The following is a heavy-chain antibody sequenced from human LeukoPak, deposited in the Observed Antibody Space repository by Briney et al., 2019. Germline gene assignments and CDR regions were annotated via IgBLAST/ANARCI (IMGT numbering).Heavy chain of an antibody. CDR3: ADFDWFTHRKNWFDP. CDR1: GYTLTELS. J-gene: IGHJ5*02. Sequence: ASVKVSCKVSGYTLTELSMHWVRQAPGKGLEWMGGFDPEDGETIYAQKFQGRVTMTEDTSTDTAYMELSSLRSEDTAVYYCADFDWFTHRKNWFDPWGQGTLVTVSS. D-gene: IGHD3-9*01. V-gene: IGHV1-24*01. CDR2: FDPEDGET.